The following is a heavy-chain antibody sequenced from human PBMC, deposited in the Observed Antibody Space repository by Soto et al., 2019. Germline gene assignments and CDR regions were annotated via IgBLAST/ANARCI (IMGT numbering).Heavy chain of an antibody. CDR1: GFTFSSYA. D-gene: IGHD3-22*01. Sequence: ESLRLSCAASGFTFSSYAMTWVRQAPGKGLEWVSGISGSGGSTYYADSVKGRFTISRDNSKNTMYLQMNSLRAEDTAVYYCAKGVRSYYYYGMDVWGQGTTVTVSS. CDR3: AKGVRSYYYYGMDV. J-gene: IGHJ6*02. CDR2: ISGSGGST. V-gene: IGHV3-23*01.